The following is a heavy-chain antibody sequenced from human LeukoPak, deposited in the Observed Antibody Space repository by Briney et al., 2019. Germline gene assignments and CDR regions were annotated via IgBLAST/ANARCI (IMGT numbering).Heavy chain of an antibody. Sequence: GASLQISCKGSGYSFTSYWIGWVRQLPGKGLEWMGIIYPGDSDTRYSPSFQGQVTISADKSISTAYLQWSSLKASDTAMYYCARRFCGGDCYWAFDYWGQGTLVTVSS. CDR3: ARRFCGGDCYWAFDY. CDR2: IYPGDSDT. J-gene: IGHJ4*02. V-gene: IGHV5-51*01. CDR1: GYSFTSYW. D-gene: IGHD2-21*02.